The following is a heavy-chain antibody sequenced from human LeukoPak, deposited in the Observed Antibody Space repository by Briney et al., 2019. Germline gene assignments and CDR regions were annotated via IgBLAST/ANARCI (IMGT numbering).Heavy chain of an antibody. CDR1: GGSISSYY. J-gene: IGHJ4*02. CDR3: ARVAEMATVHFDY. V-gene: IGHV4-59*12. D-gene: IGHD5-24*01. Sequence: SETLSLTCTVSGGSISSYYWSWIRQPPGKGLEWIGYIYYSGSTYYNPSLKSRVTISVDTSKNQFSLKLSSVTAADTAVYYCARVAEMATVHFDYWGQGTLVTVSS. CDR2: IYYSGST.